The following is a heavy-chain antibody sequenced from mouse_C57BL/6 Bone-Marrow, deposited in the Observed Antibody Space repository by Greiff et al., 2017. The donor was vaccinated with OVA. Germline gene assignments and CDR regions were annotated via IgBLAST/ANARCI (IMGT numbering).Heavy chain of an antibody. D-gene: IGHD3-1*01. Sequence: QVQLQQSGAELARPGASVKLSCKASGYTFTSYGISWVKQRTGQGLEWIGEIYPRSGNTYYNEKFKGKATLTADKSSSTAYMELRSLTSEDSAVYFCAREGAVGGFAYWGQGTLVTVSA. V-gene: IGHV1-81*01. CDR2: IYPRSGNT. J-gene: IGHJ3*01. CDR3: AREGAVGGFAY. CDR1: GYTFTSYG.